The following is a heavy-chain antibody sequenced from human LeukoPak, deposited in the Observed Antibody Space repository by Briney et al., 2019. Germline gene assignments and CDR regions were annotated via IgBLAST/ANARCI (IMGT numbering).Heavy chain of an antibody. CDR2: INHSGSA. Sequence: SETLSLTCAVYGGSFSGYYWTWIRQPPGKGLQWIGEINHSGSADYNPSLKSRVTISVDTSKNQCSLRLSSVTAADTALYYCARGAPGIAAVNEWGQGTLVTVSS. J-gene: IGHJ1*01. D-gene: IGHD6-25*01. CDR3: ARGAPGIAAVNE. V-gene: IGHV4-34*01. CDR1: GGSFSGYY.